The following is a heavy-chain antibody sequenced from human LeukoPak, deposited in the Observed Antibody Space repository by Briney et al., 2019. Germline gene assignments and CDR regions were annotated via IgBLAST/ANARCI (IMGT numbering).Heavy chain of an antibody. D-gene: IGHD3-22*01. CDR3: AVYYDSSGYYREGYYFDY. CDR2: IYYSGST. CDR1: GGSISSSSYY. V-gene: IGHV4-39*01. Sequence: SETLSLTCTVSGGSISSSSYYWGWIRQPPGKGLEWIRSIYYSGSTYYNPSLKSRVTISVDTSKNQFSLKLSSVTAADTAVYYCAVYYDSSGYYREGYYFDYWGQGTLVTVS. J-gene: IGHJ4*02.